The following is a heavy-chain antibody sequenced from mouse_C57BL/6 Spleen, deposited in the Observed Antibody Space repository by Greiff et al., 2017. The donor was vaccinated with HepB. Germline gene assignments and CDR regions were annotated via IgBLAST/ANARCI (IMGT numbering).Heavy chain of an antibody. V-gene: IGHV5-16*01. J-gene: IGHJ2*01. CDR2: INYDGSST. Sequence: EVMLVESEGGLVQPGSSMKLSCTASGFTFSDYYMAWVRQVPEKGLEWVANINYDGSSTYYLDSLKSRFIISRDNAKNILYLQMSSLKSEDTATYYCARYYGSSYGVDYWGQGTTLTVSS. D-gene: IGHD1-1*01. CDR3: ARYYGSSYGVDY. CDR1: GFTFSDYY.